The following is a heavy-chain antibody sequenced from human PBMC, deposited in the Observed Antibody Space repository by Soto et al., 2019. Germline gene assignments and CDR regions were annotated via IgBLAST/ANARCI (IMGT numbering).Heavy chain of an antibody. CDR3: ARERRLSDYYFDS. CDR1: GDSVSSNTAT. CDR2: TYYRSNWYN. J-gene: IGHJ4*02. Sequence: PSQTLSLTCAISGDSVSSNTATWNWIRQSPSRGLEWLGRTYYRSNWYNDYAVSVKSRITINPDTSKNQFSLHLNSVTPEDAAVYYCARERRLSDYYFDSWGQGTLLTVSS. V-gene: IGHV6-1*01. D-gene: IGHD6-25*01.